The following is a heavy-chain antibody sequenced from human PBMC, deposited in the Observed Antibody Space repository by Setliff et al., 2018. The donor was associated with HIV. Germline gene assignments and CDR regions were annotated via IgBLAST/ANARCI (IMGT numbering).Heavy chain of an antibody. Sequence: SETLSLTCTVSGGSMSSGSYFWSWIGQPAGKGLEWIGRIYTSGSTDYNPSLKSRLTISVDTPKNQFSLKLSSVTAADTAVYYCAREGGLRYFDWLLSPPYYYYYYMDVWGKGTTVTVSS. D-gene: IGHD3-9*01. CDR3: AREGGLRYFDWLLSPPYYYYYYMDV. J-gene: IGHJ6*03. CDR1: GGSMSSGSYF. CDR2: IYTSGST. V-gene: IGHV4-61*02.